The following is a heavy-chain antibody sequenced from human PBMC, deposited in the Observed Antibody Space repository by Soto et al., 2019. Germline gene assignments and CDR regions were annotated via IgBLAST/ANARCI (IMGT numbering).Heavy chain of an antibody. CDR3: ASSGKEGVPAPGPWFDP. V-gene: IGHV3-21*01. CDR2: ISSSISYI. J-gene: IGHJ5*02. CDR1: GFTFSSYS. Sequence: ECLRLSCAASGFTFSSYSVNCVRQATGKGLEWVSSISSSISYIYYADSVKGRFTISRDNAKNSLYLQMNSLRAEDTAVYYCASSGKEGVPAPGPWFDPWGQRTLVTVSS. D-gene: IGHD2-2*01.